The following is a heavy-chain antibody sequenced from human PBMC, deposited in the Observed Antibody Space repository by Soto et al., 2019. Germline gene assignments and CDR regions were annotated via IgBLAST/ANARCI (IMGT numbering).Heavy chain of an antibody. V-gene: IGHV4-59*08. J-gene: IGHJ4*02. D-gene: IGHD6-19*01. CDR1: GASIRGHY. CDR3: ARQGYRSGWYLDY. CDR2: IYYSEST. Sequence: SETLSLTCTVSGASIRGHYWSWIRQPPGKGLEWIGYIYYSESTYYNPSLKSRVTISVDTSKSQFSLKLSSVTAADTAVYYCARQGYRSGWYLDYWGQGTLVTVSS.